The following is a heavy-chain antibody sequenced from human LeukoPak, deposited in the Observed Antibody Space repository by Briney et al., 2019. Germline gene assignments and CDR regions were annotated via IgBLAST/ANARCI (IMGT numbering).Heavy chain of an antibody. CDR3: ARSRPLYYDFWSGYSDRYYYYYMDV. CDR1: GGTFSSYA. V-gene: IGHV1-69*06. J-gene: IGHJ6*03. CDR2: IIPIFGTA. Sequence: SVKVSCKASGGTFSSYAISWVRQAPGQGLEWMGGIIPIFGTANYAQKFQGGVTITADKSTSTAYMELSSLRSEDTAVYYCARSRPLYYDFWSGYSDRYYYYYMDVWGKGTTVTVSS. D-gene: IGHD3-3*01.